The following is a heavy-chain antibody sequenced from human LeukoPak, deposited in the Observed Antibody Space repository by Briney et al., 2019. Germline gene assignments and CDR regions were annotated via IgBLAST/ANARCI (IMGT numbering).Heavy chain of an antibody. CDR1: GGSISSYY. V-gene: IGHV4-4*07. J-gene: IGHJ3*02. CDR3: ASDPHGVAFDI. CDR2: IYPSGST. D-gene: IGHD3-3*01. Sequence: SETLSLTCTVSGGSISSYYWSWIRQPAGKGLEWIGRIYPSGSTNYNPSLKSRVTMSVDTSKNQFSLRLSSVTAADTAVYYCASDPHGVAFDIWGQGTMVTVSS.